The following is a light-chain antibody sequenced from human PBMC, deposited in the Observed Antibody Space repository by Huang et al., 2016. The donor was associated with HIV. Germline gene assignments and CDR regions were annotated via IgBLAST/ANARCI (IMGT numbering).Light chain of an antibody. J-gene: IGKJ2*01. V-gene: IGKV3-15*01. CDR1: QSVNNN. CDR3: QQYDNWPPFT. Sequence: EIVMTQSPATLSVSPGERATLSCRASQSVNNNLAWYQQKPGQAPRLLIYGVSTRATAVAAMFSGSGSGTEFTLTISGLQSEDSAVYYCQQYDNWPPFTFGQGTKLEIK. CDR2: GVS.